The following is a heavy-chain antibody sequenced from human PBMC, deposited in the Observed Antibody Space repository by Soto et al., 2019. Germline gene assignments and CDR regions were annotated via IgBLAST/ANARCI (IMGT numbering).Heavy chain of an antibody. V-gene: IGHV4-31*03. J-gene: IGHJ4*02. CDR3: ASLPIVPAAKVDY. Sequence: QVQLQESGPGLVKPSQTLSLTCTVSGGSISSGGYYWSWIRQHPGKGLEWIGYIYYSGSTYYNPSLTRRVTISVDTSKNQFSLKLSSVTAADTAVYYCASLPIVPAAKVDYWGQGTLVTVSS. CDR2: IYYSGST. D-gene: IGHD2-2*01. CDR1: GGSISSGGYY.